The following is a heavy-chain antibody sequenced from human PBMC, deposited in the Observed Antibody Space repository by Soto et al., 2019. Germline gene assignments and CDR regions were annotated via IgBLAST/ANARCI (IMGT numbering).Heavy chain of an antibody. CDR3: ARGGGDYGDYLDY. J-gene: IGHJ4*02. CDR2: INTAGTTT. CDR1: GFSFSTYW. D-gene: IGHD4-17*01. Sequence: ELQLVESGGGLVQPGGSLRLSCVASGFSFSTYWMHWVRQAPGKGLVWVSRINTAGTTTPYADSVTGRFTISRDNAKNTLYLQMNSLEAEDTAVYYCARGGGDYGDYLDYWGQGALVTVSS. V-gene: IGHV3-74*01.